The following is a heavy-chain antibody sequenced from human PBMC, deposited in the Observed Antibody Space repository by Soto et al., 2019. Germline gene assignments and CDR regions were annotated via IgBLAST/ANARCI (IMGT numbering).Heavy chain of an antibody. CDR1: GGSISNYY. CDR3: ARDKLKNANFDS. V-gene: IGHV4-59*01. J-gene: IGHJ4*02. CDR2: IYYRGST. D-gene: IGHD1-7*01. Sequence: SETLSLTCTVSGGSISNYYWSWIRQPPGKGLEWIGYIYYRGSTNYNPSLKSRVTISVDTSKNQFSLKLTSVTAADTAVYYCARDKLKNANFDSWGQGALVTVS.